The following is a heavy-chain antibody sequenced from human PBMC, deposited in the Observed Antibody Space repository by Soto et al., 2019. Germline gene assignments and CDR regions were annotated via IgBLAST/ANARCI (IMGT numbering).Heavy chain of an antibody. D-gene: IGHD4-17*01. CDR1: GGSFSGYY. CDR3: ARGGVGVTTHYYYYYYGMDV. Sequence: SETLSLTCAVYGGSFSGYYWSWIRQPPGKGLEWIGEINHSGSTNYNPSLKSRVTISVDTSKNQFSLKLSSVTAADTAVYYCARGGVGVTTHYYYYYYGMDVWGQGTKVTVS. J-gene: IGHJ6*02. V-gene: IGHV4-34*01. CDR2: INHSGST.